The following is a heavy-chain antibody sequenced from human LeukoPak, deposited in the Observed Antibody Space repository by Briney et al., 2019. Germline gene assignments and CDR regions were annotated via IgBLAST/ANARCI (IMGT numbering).Heavy chain of an antibody. CDR1: GFTFSAYV. CDR3: AKVIGGSYAGGWFDP. J-gene: IGHJ5*02. D-gene: IGHD1-26*01. CDR2: ISGSGGDT. Sequence: PGGSLRLSCAASGFTFSAYVTIWVRQAPGKGLEWVSGISGSGGDTYYADSVKGRFTVSRDNSKNTLYLQMNSLRVEDTAVYYCAKVIGGSYAGGWFDPWGQGTLVTVSS. V-gene: IGHV3-23*01.